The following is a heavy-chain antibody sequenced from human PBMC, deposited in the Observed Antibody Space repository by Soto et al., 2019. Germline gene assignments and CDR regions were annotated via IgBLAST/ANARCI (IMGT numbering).Heavy chain of an antibody. CDR2: IWYDGSNK. V-gene: IGHV3-33*01. CDR3: ARDQGYCSGGSCYYFDY. Sequence: QVQLVESGGGVVQPGRSLRLSCAASGFTFSSYGMHWVRQAQGKGLEWVAVIWYDGSNKYYADSVKGRFTISRDNSKNTLYLQMNSLRAEDTAVYYCARDQGYCSGGSCYYFDYWGQGTLVTVSS. J-gene: IGHJ4*02. CDR1: GFTFSSYG. D-gene: IGHD2-15*01.